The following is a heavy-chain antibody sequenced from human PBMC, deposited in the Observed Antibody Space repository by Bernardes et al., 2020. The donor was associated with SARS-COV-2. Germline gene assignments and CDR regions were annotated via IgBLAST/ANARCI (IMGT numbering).Heavy chain of an antibody. D-gene: IGHD4-17*01. CDR3: ARGRGDYGGWFDS. J-gene: IGHJ5*01. V-gene: IGHV4-38-2*01. CDR2: IFHSGST. Sequence: SETLSLTCAVSGYSISSGYYWAWIRQPPGKGLEWIGSIFHSGSTSYSPSLKSRVTISVDTSKNQFSLKLNSVTAADTAVFYCARGRGDYGGWFDSWGQGTQVTVSA. CDR1: GYSISSGYY.